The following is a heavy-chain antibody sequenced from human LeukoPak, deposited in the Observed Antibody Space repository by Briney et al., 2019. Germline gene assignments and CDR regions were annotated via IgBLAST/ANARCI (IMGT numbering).Heavy chain of an antibody. J-gene: IGHJ4*02. V-gene: IGHV4-59*08. CDR1: GGSISSYY. Sequence: SETLSLTCTVSGGSISSYYWSWIRQPPGKGLEWIGYIHYSGSTNYNPSLKSRVTISVDTSKNQFSLKLSSVTAADTAVYYCARMGGYSGYATHWGQGILVTVSS. D-gene: IGHD5-12*01. CDR3: ARMGGYSGYATH. CDR2: IHYSGST.